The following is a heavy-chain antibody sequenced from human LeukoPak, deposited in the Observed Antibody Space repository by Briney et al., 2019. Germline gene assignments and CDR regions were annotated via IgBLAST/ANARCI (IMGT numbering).Heavy chain of an antibody. Sequence: GASVKVSCKASGYTFTGYYMHWVRQAPGQGLEWMGRINPNSGGTNYAQKFQGRVTMTRDTSISTAYMELSRLRSDDTAVYYCASLAVAGTDAFDIWGQGTMVTVSS. D-gene: IGHD6-19*01. CDR3: ASLAVAGTDAFDI. CDR2: INPNSGGT. J-gene: IGHJ3*02. V-gene: IGHV1-2*06. CDR1: GYTFTGYY.